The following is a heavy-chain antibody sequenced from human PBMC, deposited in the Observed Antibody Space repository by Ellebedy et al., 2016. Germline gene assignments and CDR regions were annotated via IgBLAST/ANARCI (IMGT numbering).Heavy chain of an antibody. D-gene: IGHD6-19*01. V-gene: IGHV4-59*01. CDR1: GGSISSYY. CDR2: IYYSGST. CDR3: ARDREVAGPVGQPDPDYYYYGMDV. Sequence: SETLSLTCTVSGGSISSYYWSWIRQPPGKGLEWIGYIYYSGSTNYNTSLKSLVTITVDPSKHQFSLKLSSVTAADTAVYYCARDREVAGPVGQPDPDYYYYGMDVWGQGTTVTVSS. J-gene: IGHJ6*02.